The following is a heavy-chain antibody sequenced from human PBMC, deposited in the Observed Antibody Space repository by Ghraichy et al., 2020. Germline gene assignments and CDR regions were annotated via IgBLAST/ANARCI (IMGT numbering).Heavy chain of an antibody. CDR2: INHSGST. D-gene: IGHD1-26*01. J-gene: IGHJ6*02. CDR3: ATKNSGSSREGYYYYGMDV. Sequence: SETLSLTCAVYGGSFSGYYWSWIRQPPGKGLEWIGEINHSGSTNYNPSLKSRVTISVDTSKNQFSLKLSSVTAADTVVYYCATKNSGSSREGYYYYGMDVWGQGTTVTVSS. V-gene: IGHV4-34*01. CDR1: GGSFSGYY.